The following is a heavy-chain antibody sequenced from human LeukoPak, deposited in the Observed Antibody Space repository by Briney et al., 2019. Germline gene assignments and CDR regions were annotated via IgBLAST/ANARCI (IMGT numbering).Heavy chain of an antibody. CDR2: IYYSGIT. J-gene: IGHJ3*02. CDR3: ASDSGGRRDAFNI. Sequence: SETLSLTCAVYGGSFSGYYWGWIRQPPGKGLEWIGSIYYSGITYYNPSLKSRVSISVDTSKKQFSLKLSSVTAADTAVYYCASDSGGRRDAFNIWGQGTMVTVSS. V-gene: IGHV4-34*01. CDR1: GGSFSGYY. D-gene: IGHD2-21*01.